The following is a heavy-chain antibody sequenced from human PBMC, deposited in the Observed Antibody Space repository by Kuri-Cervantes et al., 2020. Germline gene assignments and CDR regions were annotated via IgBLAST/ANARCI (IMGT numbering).Heavy chain of an antibody. J-gene: IGHJ4*02. D-gene: IGHD3-10*01. CDR3: ARDWGGMVRGASLDY. Sequence: ETLSLTCAASGFTFSSYSMNWVRQAPGKGLEWVSSISSSSSYIYYADSVKGRFTISRDNAKNSLYLQMNSLRAEDTAVYYCARDWGGMVRGASLDYWGQGTLVTVSS. CDR2: ISSSSSYI. V-gene: IGHV3-21*04. CDR1: GFTFSSYS.